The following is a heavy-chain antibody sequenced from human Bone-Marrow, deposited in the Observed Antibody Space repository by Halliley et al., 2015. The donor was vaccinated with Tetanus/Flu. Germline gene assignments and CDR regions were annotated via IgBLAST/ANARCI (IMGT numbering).Heavy chain of an antibody. D-gene: IGHD1-7*01. J-gene: IGHJ3*02. V-gene: IGHV4-59*01. CDR2: IYHSGST. CDR1: GGAISNFY. CDR3: ASRDLGNFSYIDAHDI. Sequence: TLSLTCTVSGGAISNFYWSWIRQPPGKGLEWIGCIYHSGSTNYNPSLKSRVTISVDASKNQFSLKLTSVTAADTAVYYCASRDLGNFSYIDAHDICGQGTMVTVSS.